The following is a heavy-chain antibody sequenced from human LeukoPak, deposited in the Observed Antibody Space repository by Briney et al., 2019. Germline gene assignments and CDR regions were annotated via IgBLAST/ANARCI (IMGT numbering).Heavy chain of an antibody. D-gene: IGHD1-26*01. CDR3: ARGSVVGALEDY. V-gene: IGHV4-59*01. CDR2: IYYSGST. J-gene: IGHJ4*02. Sequence: SETLSLTCAVYGGSFSSYYWSWIRQPPGRGLEWIGYIYYSGSTNYNPSLKSRVTISVDTSKNQFSLKLSSVTAADTAVYYCARGSVVGALEDYWGQGTLVTVSS. CDR1: GGSFSSYY.